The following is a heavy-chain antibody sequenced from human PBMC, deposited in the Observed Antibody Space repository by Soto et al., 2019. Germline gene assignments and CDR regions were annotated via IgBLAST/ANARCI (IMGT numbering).Heavy chain of an antibody. CDR1: GGSISSYY. D-gene: IGHD2-2*02. CDR2: IYYSGST. J-gene: IGHJ3*02. CDR3: ARPNGRYHAFDI. Sequence: SETLSLTCTVSGGSISSYYWSWIRQPPGKGLEWIGYIYYSGSTNYNPSLKSRVTISVDTSKNQFSLKLSSVTAADTAVYYCARPNGRYHAFDIWGQGTMVTVSS. V-gene: IGHV4-59*01.